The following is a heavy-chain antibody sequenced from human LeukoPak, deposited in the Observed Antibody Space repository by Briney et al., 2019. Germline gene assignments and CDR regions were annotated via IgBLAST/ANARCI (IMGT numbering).Heavy chain of an antibody. D-gene: IGHD1-26*01. CDR1: GFTFSSYS. J-gene: IGHJ4*02. CDR3: ARDGGEWEQDY. V-gene: IGHV3-7*01. CDR2: IKQDGSEK. Sequence: PGGSLRLSCAASGFTFSSYSMNWVRQAPGKGLEWVANIKQDGSEKYYVDSVKGRFTISRDNAKNSLYLQMNSLRAEDTAVYYCARDGGEWEQDYWGQGTLVTVSS.